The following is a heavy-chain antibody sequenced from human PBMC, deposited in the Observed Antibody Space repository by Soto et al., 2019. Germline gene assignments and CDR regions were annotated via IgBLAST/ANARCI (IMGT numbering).Heavy chain of an antibody. CDR2: INHSGST. J-gene: IGHJ6*03. CDR1: GGSFSGYY. Sequence: SETLSLTCAVYGGSFSGYYWSWIRQPPGKGLEWIGEINHSGSTNYNPSLKSRVTISVDTSKNQFSLKLSSVTAADTAVYYCARDLRYGSGSYYSRTYYMDVWGKGTTVTVSS. V-gene: IGHV4-34*01. D-gene: IGHD3-10*01. CDR3: ARDLRYGSGSYYSRTYYMDV.